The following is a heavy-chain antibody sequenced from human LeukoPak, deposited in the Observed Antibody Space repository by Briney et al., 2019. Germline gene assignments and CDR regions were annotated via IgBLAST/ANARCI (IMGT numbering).Heavy chain of an antibody. D-gene: IGHD3-3*01. J-gene: IGHJ4*02. CDR3: ARLRITIFGVALIFDY. CDR1: GYTFTSYG. V-gene: IGHV1-18*01. Sequence: ASVKVSCKASGYTFTSYGISWVREAPGQGREWMGWISAYNGNTNYAQKLQGRVTMTTDTSTSTAYMELRSLRSDDTAVYYCARLRITIFGVALIFDYWGQGTLVTVSS. CDR2: ISAYNGNT.